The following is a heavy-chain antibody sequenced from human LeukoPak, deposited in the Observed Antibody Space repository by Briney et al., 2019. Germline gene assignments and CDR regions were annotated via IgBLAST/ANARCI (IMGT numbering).Heavy chain of an antibody. J-gene: IGHJ4*02. D-gene: IGHD6-13*01. V-gene: IGHV3-11*03. CDR2: ISSSSSYT. CDR1: GFTFSDFY. CDR3: ARIPEVYSSSWFLDY. Sequence: GGSLRLSCAASGFTFSDFYMSWIRQAPGKGLEWVSYISSSSSYTNYAASVKGRFTFSRDNAKNSLYLQMNSLRAEDTAVYYCARIPEVYSSSWFLDYWGQGTLVTVSS.